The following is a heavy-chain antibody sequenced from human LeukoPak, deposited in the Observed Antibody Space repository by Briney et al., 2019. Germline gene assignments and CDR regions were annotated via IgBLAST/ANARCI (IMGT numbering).Heavy chain of an antibody. CDR1: GFTFTIFG. D-gene: IGHD3-16*01. CDR3: ARELGNADTFGNVPLGH. Sequence: PGGSLRLSCAASGFTFTIFGLNWVRQAPGKGPEWVSYIDARSGITYYADSVQGRFTISRDDARESVFLQMDGLRVDDTAVYFCARELGNADTFGNVPLGHWGQGTLVIVSS. V-gene: IGHV3-48*01. CDR2: IDARSGIT. J-gene: IGHJ4*02.